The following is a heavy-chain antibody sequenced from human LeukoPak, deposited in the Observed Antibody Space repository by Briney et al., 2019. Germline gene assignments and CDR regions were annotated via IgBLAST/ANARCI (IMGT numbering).Heavy chain of an antibody. CDR3: TRIYGSGSYLCDY. D-gene: IGHD3-10*01. Sequence: GGSLRLSCTASGFIFGDYGLSWVRQAPGKGPEWVGFIRSKAYGGTTEYAASVKGRFTISRDDSKSIAYLQMNSLKTEDTAVYYCTRIYGSGSYLCDYWGQGTLVIVSS. J-gene: IGHJ4*02. CDR2: IRSKAYGGTT. V-gene: IGHV3-49*04. CDR1: GFIFGDYG.